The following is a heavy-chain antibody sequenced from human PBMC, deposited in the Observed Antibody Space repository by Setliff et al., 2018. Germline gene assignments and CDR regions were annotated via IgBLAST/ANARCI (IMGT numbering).Heavy chain of an antibody. D-gene: IGHD4-4*01. Sequence: TGGSLRLSCVASTFTFSKYAVTWVRQAPGKGLEWVSSIGASRDNTYYADSVKGRFTVSKDNSKNTMYLQMNSLRDEDTAIYFCAKCTSWDSHYPYFDYWGQGALVTVSS. J-gene: IGHJ4*02. V-gene: IGHV3-23*01. CDR1: TFTFSKYA. CDR3: AKCTSWDSHYPYFDY. CDR2: IGASRDNT.